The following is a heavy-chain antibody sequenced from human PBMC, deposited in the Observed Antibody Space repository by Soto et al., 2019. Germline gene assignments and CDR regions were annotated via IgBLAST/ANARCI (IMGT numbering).Heavy chain of an antibody. Sequence: PSETLSLTGTVSGGSISSGDYYWSWIRQPPGKGLEWIGYIYYIGSTYYNPSLKSRVTISVDTSKNQFSLKLSSVTAADTAVYYSARDAWLRFGGGYYSYGMDVWGQGTTVTVSS. J-gene: IGHJ6*02. CDR2: IYYIGST. V-gene: IGHV4-30-4*01. CDR1: GGSISSGDYY. D-gene: IGHD5-12*01. CDR3: ARDAWLRFGGGYYSYGMDV.